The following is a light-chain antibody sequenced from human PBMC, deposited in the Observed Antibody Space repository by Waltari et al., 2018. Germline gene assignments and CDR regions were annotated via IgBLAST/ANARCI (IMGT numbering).Light chain of an antibody. CDR3: CSYAGSSPHVI. CDR1: SSDVGSYKF. CDR2: GGS. Sequence: QSALTQPASVSGSPGQSITIPCTGSSSDVGSYKFVSWYPQHPGKAPQLMIYGGSQRPSGVANRISGAKSGNAASLTISGLRAEDEADYYCCSYAGSSPHVIFGGGTNLTVL. V-gene: IGLV2-23*01. J-gene: IGLJ2*01.